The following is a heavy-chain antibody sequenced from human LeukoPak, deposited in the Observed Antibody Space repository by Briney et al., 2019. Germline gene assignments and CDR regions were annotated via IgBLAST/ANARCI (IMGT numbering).Heavy chain of an antibody. J-gene: IGHJ3*02. Sequence: SETLSLTCAVSGGSISSSNWWSWVRPPPGKGLEWIGEIYHSGSTNYNPSLKSRVTISVDKSKNQFSLKLSSVTAADTAVYYCARDRPKYYDSRYAFDIWGQGTMVTVSS. V-gene: IGHV4-4*02. CDR1: GGSISSSNW. CDR2: IYHSGST. D-gene: IGHD3-22*01. CDR3: ARDRPKYYDSRYAFDI.